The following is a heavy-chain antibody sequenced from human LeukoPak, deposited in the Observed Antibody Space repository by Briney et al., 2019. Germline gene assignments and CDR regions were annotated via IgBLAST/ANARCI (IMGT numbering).Heavy chain of an antibody. D-gene: IGHD6-19*01. V-gene: IGHV3-74*01. CDR1: GFTFSSYW. J-gene: IGHJ4*02. CDR2: INSDGSST. Sequence: GGSLRLSCAASGFTFSSYWMHWVRQAPGKGLVWVSRINSDGSSTSYADSVKGRFTISRDNARNTLYLQMNSLRAEDTAVYYCARDVYSSGVDYWGQGTLVTVSS. CDR3: ARDVYSSGVDY.